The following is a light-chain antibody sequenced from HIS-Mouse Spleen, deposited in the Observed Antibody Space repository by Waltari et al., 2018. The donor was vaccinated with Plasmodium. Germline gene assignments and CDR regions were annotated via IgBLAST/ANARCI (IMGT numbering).Light chain of an antibody. CDR1: SLRSSN. CDR3: NSRDSSGNHQV. CDR2: GKN. V-gene: IGLV3-19*01. J-gene: IGLJ3*02. Sequence: SSELTQDPAVSVALGQPARITCQGDSLRSSNASWYQQKPGQAPVLVIYGKNNRPSGIPDRFSGSSSGNTASLTITGAQAEDEADYYCNSRDSSGNHQVFGGGTKLTVL.